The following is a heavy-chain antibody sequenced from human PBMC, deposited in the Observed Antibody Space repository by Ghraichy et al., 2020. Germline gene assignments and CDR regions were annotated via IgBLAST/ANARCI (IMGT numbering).Heavy chain of an antibody. J-gene: IGHJ6*02. Sequence: SLRLSCAASGFTFSSCAMSWVRQAPGKGPEWVSAISGSGGSTYYADSVKGRFTISRDNSKNTLSLQMNSLRAEDTAVYYCAKHDPALVRGVIYYYYYGMDVWGQGTTVTVSS. D-gene: IGHD3-10*01. CDR2: ISGSGGST. CDR1: GFTFSSCA. V-gene: IGHV3-23*01. CDR3: AKHDPALVRGVIYYYYYGMDV.